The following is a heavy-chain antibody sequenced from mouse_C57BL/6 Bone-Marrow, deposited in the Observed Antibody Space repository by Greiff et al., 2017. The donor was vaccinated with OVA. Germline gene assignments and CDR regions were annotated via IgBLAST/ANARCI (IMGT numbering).Heavy chain of an antibody. CDR2: IYPGGGYT. D-gene: IGHD1-1*01. Sequence: QVQLQQSGAELVRPGTSVKMSCKASGYTFTNYWIGWAKQRPGHGLEWIGDIYPGGGYTNYNEKFKGKATLTADKSSSTAYMQFSSLTSEDSAIYYCARRYYYGSPYYFDYWGQGTTLTVSS. CDR1: GYTFTNYW. V-gene: IGHV1-63*01. CDR3: ARRYYYGSPYYFDY. J-gene: IGHJ2*01.